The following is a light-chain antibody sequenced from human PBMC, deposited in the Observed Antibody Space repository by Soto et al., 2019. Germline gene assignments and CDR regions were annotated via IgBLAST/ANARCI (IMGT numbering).Light chain of an antibody. Sequence: QSVLTQPASVSGSPGQSITIPCTGTSSDVGGYNYVSWYQHHPGKAPKLIIYDVTNRPSGVSNPFSGSKSGNTASLTNSGLQPEDEADNYCSSYTTSNTRQIVFGTGTKVTVL. V-gene: IGLV2-14*03. CDR1: SSDVGGYNY. J-gene: IGLJ1*01. CDR2: DVT. CDR3: SSYTTSNTRQIV.